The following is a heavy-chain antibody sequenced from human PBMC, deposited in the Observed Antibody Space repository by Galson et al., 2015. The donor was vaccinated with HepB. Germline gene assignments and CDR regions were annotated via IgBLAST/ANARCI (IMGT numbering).Heavy chain of an antibody. CDR1: GFTFSSHG. D-gene: IGHD1-26*01. CDR2: IRYDGSNK. V-gene: IGHV3-30*02. CDR3: AKGGPLRSQYYFDY. Sequence: SLRLSCAASGFTFSSHGMHWVRQAPGKGLEWVAFIRYDGSNKYYADSVKGRFTISRDNSKNTLYLQMNSLRAEDTAVYYCAKGGPLRSQYYFDYWGQGTLVTVSS. J-gene: IGHJ4*02.